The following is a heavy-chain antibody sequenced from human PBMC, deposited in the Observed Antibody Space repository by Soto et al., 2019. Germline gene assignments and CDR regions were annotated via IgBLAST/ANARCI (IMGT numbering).Heavy chain of an antibody. CDR1: GGSISNDY. CDR3: ARKLLVDTFDDAFDI. J-gene: IGHJ3*02. V-gene: IGHV4-59*01. Sequence: PSETLSLTCTVSGGSISNDYWHWIRQSPTRGLEWIGYIYEGGSPNYNPSVTSRVTISLDASKKQFSLSLRSVTAADTAIYYCARKLLVDTFDDAFDIWGQGTMVTVSS. CDR2: IYEGGSP. D-gene: IGHD3-9*01.